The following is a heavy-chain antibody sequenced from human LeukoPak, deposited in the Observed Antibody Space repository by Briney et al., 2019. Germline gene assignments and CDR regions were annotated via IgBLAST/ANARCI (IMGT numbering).Heavy chain of an antibody. V-gene: IGHV3-33*01. CDR2: IWSDGSNR. J-gene: IGHJ4*01. CDR3: ARDAQRGFDYSNSLKY. CDR1: GFIFSHYG. D-gene: IGHD4-11*01. Sequence: GGSLRLSCVASGFIFSHYGMHWVRQAPGKGLEWVAVIWSDGSNRFYAGSVKGRFTISRDNSQDTVFLQMNSLRAEDTAMYYCARDAQRGFDYSNSLKYWGHGILVTVSS.